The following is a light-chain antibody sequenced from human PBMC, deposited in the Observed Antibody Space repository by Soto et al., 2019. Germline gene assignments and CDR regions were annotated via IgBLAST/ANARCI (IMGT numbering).Light chain of an antibody. V-gene: IGKV1-5*01. CDR3: QQYKISPYT. Sequence: DIQMPQSPSTLSASVGARVTITRRATQSISSWLAWYQQKPGKAPKLLIYDASSLESGVPSRFSGSGSGTEFTLTISSLQPADFATDYCQQYKISPYTFGQGTKLEIK. CDR1: QSISSW. J-gene: IGKJ2*01. CDR2: DAS.